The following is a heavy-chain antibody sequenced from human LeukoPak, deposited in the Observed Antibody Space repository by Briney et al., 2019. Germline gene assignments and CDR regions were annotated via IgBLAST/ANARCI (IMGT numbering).Heavy chain of an antibody. CDR1: GYSISSGYY. D-gene: IGHD6-13*01. J-gene: IGHJ5*02. Sequence: KPSETLSLTCTVSGYSISSGYYWGWIRQPPGKGLEWIGSIYHSGSTYYNPSLKSRVTISVDTSKNQFSLKLSSVTAADTAVYYCARAGWQQLVLFWFDPWGQGTLVTVSS. CDR3: ARAGWQQLVLFWFDP. V-gene: IGHV4-38-2*02. CDR2: IYHSGST.